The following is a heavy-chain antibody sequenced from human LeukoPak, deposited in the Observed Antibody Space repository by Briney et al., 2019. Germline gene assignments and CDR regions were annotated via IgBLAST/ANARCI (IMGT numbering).Heavy chain of an antibody. Sequence: GRSLRLSCAASGFTFDDYAMHWVRQAPGKGLEWVSGISWNSGSIGYADSVKGRFTISRDNAKNSLYLQMNSLRAEDMALYYCAKGGEWELRYGAFDIWGQGTMVTVSS. V-gene: IGHV3-9*03. CDR3: AKGGEWELRYGAFDI. CDR2: ISWNSGSI. CDR1: GFTFDDYA. D-gene: IGHD1-26*01. J-gene: IGHJ3*02.